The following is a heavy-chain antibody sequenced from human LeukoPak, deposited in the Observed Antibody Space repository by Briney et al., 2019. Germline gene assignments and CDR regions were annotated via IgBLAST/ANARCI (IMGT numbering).Heavy chain of an antibody. CDR1: GFTVSSNY. D-gene: IGHD3-3*01. CDR3: ARNVHLRFLEWFHFDY. Sequence: GGSLRLSCAASGFTVSSNYMSWVRQAPGKGLEWVSVIFSGGSIYYADSVKGRFTISRDNSKNTLYLQMNSLRAEDTAVYYCARNVHLRFLEWFHFDYWGQGTLVTVSS. CDR2: IFSGGSI. V-gene: IGHV3-53*01. J-gene: IGHJ4*02.